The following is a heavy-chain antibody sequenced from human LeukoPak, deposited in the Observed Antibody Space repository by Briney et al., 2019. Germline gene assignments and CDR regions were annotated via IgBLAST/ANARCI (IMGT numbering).Heavy chain of an antibody. J-gene: IGHJ4*02. CDR2: IASDGST. V-gene: IGHV3-74*01. D-gene: IGHD1-26*01. CDR1: GFTFSSYW. CDR3: IGSGGWPGY. Sequence: GGSLRLSCAASGFTFSSYWMHWVRQAPGKGLVWASRIASDGSTVYADSVKGRFTISRDNAKDTVYLQMNSLRVGDTAVYYCIGSGGWPGYWGQGTLVTVSS.